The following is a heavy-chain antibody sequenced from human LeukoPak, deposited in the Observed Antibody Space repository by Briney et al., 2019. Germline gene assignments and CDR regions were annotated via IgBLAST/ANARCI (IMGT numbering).Heavy chain of an antibody. CDR1: GGSISSGSYY. CDR3: ARGAPHSHYYGVEYYFDY. V-gene: IGHV4-61*02. J-gene: IGHJ4*02. CDR2: IYTSGST. D-gene: IGHD3-10*01. Sequence: PSETLSLTCTVSGGSISSGSYYWSWIRQPAGKGLEWIGRIYTSGSTNYNPSLKSRVTISVDTSKNQFSLKLSSVTAADTAVYYCARGAPHSHYYGVEYYFDYWGQGTLVTVSS.